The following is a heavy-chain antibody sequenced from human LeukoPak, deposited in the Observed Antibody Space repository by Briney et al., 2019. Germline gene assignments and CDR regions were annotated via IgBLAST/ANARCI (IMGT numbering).Heavy chain of an antibody. CDR1: GGSMSSYY. CDR3: ARAERYSGSYYRDFDY. D-gene: IGHD1-26*01. V-gene: IGHV4-38-2*02. J-gene: IGHJ4*02. CDR2: IYHSGST. Sequence: PSETLSLTCTVSGGSMSSYYWGWIRQPPRKGLEWIGSIYHSGSTYYNPSLKSRVTISVDTSKNQFSLKLSSVTAADTAVYYCARAERYSGSYYRDFDYWGQGTLVTVSS.